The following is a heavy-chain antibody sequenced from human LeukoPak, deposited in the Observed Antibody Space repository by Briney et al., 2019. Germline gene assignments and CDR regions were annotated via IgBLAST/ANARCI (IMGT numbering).Heavy chain of an antibody. CDR1: GFTFSSSA. Sequence: PGGSLRLSCAASGFTFSSSAMHWVRQAPGKGLEWVAVISYDGSNKYYADSVKGRFTISRDNSKNTLFLQMNSLRAEDTAVYYCARDLLSSSYYGTGYWGQGILVTVSS. J-gene: IGHJ4*02. V-gene: IGHV3-30-3*01. D-gene: IGHD3-10*01. CDR2: ISYDGSNK. CDR3: ARDLLSSSYYGTGY.